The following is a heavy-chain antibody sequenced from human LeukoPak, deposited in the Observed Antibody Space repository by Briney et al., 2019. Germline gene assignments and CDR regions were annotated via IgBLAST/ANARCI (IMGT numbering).Heavy chain of an antibody. CDR3: ARDRPSSSWIYYYYYMDV. Sequence: PSETLSLTCTVSGGSINSYYWSWIRQPPGKGLEWIGYIYYSGSTNYNPSLKSRVTISVDKSKNQFSLKLSSVTAADTAVYYCARDRPSSSWIYYYYYMDVWGKGTTVTVSS. CDR1: GGSINSYY. CDR2: IYYSGST. V-gene: IGHV4-59*12. D-gene: IGHD6-13*01. J-gene: IGHJ6*03.